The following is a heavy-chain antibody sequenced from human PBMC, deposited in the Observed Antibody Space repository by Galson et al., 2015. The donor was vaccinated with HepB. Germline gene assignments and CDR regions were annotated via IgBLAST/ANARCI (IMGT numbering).Heavy chain of an antibody. V-gene: IGHV1-46*04. D-gene: IGHD1-26*01. Sequence: SVKVSCKASGYTFTSYYMHWVRQAPGQGLEWMGIINPSGGSTSYAQKLQGRVTMTRDTSTSTVYMELSSLRSKDTAVYYCARGGGSSVPTYYYYYGMDVWGQGTTVTVSS. CDR1: GYTFTSYY. CDR2: INPSGGST. CDR3: ARGGGSSVPTYYYYYGMDV. J-gene: IGHJ6*02.